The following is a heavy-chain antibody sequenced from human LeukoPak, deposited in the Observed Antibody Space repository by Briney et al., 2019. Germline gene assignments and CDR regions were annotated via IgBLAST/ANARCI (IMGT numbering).Heavy chain of an antibody. Sequence: TSETLSLTCTVSGGSISSSSYYWGWIRQPPGKGLEWIGSIYYSGSGSTYYNPSLKSRVTTSVDTSKNQFSLRLNSVTAADTAVYYCARDLHDVGATDYWGQGTLVTVSS. V-gene: IGHV4-39*07. CDR3: ARDLHDVGATDY. CDR2: IYYSGSGST. D-gene: IGHD1-26*01. CDR1: GGSISSSSYY. J-gene: IGHJ4*02.